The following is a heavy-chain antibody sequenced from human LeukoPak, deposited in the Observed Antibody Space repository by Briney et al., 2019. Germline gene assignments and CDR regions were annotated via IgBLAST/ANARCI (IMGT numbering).Heavy chain of an antibody. V-gene: IGHV3-30*03. CDR1: GFTFSSYG. CDR2: ISYDGSNN. D-gene: IGHD1-20*01. J-gene: IGHJ4*02. Sequence: GESLRLSCAASGFTFSSYGMHWVRQAPGKGLEWVAVISYDGSNNYYADSVKGRFTISRDNSKNTLYLQMNSLRAEDTAVYYCVITGTTPDWGQGTLVTVSS. CDR3: VITGTTPD.